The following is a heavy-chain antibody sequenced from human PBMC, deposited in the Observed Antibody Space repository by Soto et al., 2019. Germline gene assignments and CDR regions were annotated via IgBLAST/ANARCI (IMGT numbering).Heavy chain of an antibody. CDR2: IKEDGSLK. D-gene: IGHD2-2*02. J-gene: IGHJ4*02. Sequence: DVQLVESGGGLVQPGGSLRLSCAASGFYITNYWMTWVRQAPGKGPEWVANIKEDGSLKFYVDSVRGRFTVSRDNAKNSVYLGMSRLRAEDTAVYYCVRDSYTAHWHTAGEDYWGQGTQVTVSS. V-gene: IGHV3-7*01. CDR1: GFYITNYW. CDR3: VRDSYTAHWHTAGEDY.